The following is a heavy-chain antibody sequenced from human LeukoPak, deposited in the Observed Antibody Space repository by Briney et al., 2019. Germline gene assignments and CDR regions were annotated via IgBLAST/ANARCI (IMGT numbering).Heavy chain of an antibody. CDR1: GFTLSSYE. CDR3: AGEMATTSLDAFDY. Sequence: GGSLRLSCAVSGFTLSSYEMNWVRQAPGKGLEWVSYMSSSGNSKHYADSVKGRFTISRDNAKNSLYLQMNSLRAEDTAVYYCAGEMATTSLDAFDYWGQGTLVTVSS. V-gene: IGHV3-48*03. J-gene: IGHJ4*02. D-gene: IGHD5-24*01. CDR2: MSSSGNSK.